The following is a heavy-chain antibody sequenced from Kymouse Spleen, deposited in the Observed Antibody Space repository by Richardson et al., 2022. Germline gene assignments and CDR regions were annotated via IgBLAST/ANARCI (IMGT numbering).Heavy chain of an antibody. CDR3: ARGVFGVVNFDY. V-gene: IGHV4-34*01. Sequence: QVQLQQWGAGLLKPSETLSLTCAVYGGSFSGYYWSWIRQPPGKGLEWIGEINHSGSTNYNPSLKSRVTISVDTSKNQFSLKLSSVTAADTAVYYCARGVFGVVNFDYWGQGTLVTVSS. D-gene: IGHD3-3*01. CDR1: GGSFSGYY. J-gene: IGHJ4*02. CDR2: INHSGST.